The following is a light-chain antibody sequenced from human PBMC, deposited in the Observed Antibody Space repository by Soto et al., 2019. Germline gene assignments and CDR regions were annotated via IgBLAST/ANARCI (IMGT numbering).Light chain of an antibody. V-gene: IGLV1-40*01. CDR2: GNS. J-gene: IGLJ1*01. CDR1: SSNIGAGYD. Sequence: QSVLTQPPSVSVAPGQRVTISCTGSSSNIGAGYDVHWYQQLPGTVPKLLIYGNSNRPSGVPDRFSGSKSGTSASLAITGLQAEDEADYYCQSYDSSLSFYVFGTGTKLTVL. CDR3: QSYDSSLSFYV.